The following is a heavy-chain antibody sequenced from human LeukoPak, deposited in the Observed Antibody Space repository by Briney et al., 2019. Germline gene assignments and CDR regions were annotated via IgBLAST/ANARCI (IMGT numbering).Heavy chain of an antibody. D-gene: IGHD5-12*01. J-gene: IGHJ4*02. V-gene: IGHV4-39*07. Sequence: KTSETLSLTCTVSGGSISSSSYYWGWIRQPPGKGLEWIGSIYYSGSTYYNPSLKSRVTISVDTSKNQFSLKLSSVTAADTAVYYCARRPQWLRKLPFDYWGQGTLVTVSS. CDR2: IYYSGST. CDR1: GGSISSSSYY. CDR3: ARRPQWLRKLPFDY.